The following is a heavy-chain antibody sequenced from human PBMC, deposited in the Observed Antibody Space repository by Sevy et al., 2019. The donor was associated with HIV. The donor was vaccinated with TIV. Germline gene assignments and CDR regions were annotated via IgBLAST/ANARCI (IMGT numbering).Heavy chain of an antibody. CDR3: AVTKDYYDSSGYPFDY. V-gene: IGHV1-24*01. D-gene: IGHD3-22*01. CDR2: FDPEDDET. CDR1: GYTLTQFS. J-gene: IGHJ4*02. Sequence: ASVKVSCKVSGYTLTQFSMHWVRQAPGKGLEWMATFDPEDDETIYAQRLQGRVTMTEDTSTDTAYMELSSLRSDDMAVYYCAVTKDYYDSSGYPFDYWGQGSLVTVSS.